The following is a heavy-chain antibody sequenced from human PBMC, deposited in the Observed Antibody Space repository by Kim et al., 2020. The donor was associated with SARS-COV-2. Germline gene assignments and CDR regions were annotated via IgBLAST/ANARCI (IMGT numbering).Heavy chain of an antibody. Sequence: PSLKSRVSISVDTSKKQVSLKLSSVTAADTAVYYCARNPIWFGELAHFDYWGQGTLVTVSS. V-gene: IGHV4-39*01. J-gene: IGHJ4*02. D-gene: IGHD3-10*01. CDR3: ARNPIWFGELAHFDY.